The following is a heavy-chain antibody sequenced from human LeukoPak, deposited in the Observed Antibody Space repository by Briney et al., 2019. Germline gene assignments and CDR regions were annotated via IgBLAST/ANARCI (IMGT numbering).Heavy chain of an antibody. CDR3: PKVQGDYRIGGCWIGVFEL. D-gene: IGHD2-15*01. Sequence: GGSLRLSCAASGFTFDDYAMHWVRQAPGKGLEWVSLISGDGGSTYYADSVKGRFTISRDNSKDSLYLQMNSLRTEDTALYYCPKVQGDYRIGGCWIGVFELSVQGRIVTVSS. J-gene: IGHJ3*01. CDR2: ISGDGGST. CDR1: GFTFDDYA. V-gene: IGHV3-43*02.